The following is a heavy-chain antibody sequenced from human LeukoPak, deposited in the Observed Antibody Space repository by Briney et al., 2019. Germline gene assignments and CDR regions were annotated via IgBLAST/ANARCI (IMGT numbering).Heavy chain of an antibody. V-gene: IGHV4-59*02. CDR2: TYYSGNT. CDR1: GGSVSSYY. Sequence: SETLSLTCTVSGGSVSSYYWSWLRQPPGKGLEWIGYTYYSGNTIYNPSLRGRVTISVDTSKNQFSLNLSSVTAADTAVYYCARGASSSWPTYYFDYWGQGTLVTVSS. D-gene: IGHD6-13*01. CDR3: ARGASSSWPTYYFDY. J-gene: IGHJ4*02.